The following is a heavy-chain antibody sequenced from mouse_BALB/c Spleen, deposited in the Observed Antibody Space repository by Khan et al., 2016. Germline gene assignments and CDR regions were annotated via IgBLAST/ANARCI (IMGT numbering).Heavy chain of an antibody. Sequence: VQLQESGTELPRPGASVKLSCKASGYTFTDYYLHWVKPRPGQGLEWIGEIFPGSGSTYYNQKFKGKASLTADTSSSTAYMQLSSLTSEDSAVYFCARSYYGYFAMDYWGHGASVTVSS. V-gene: IGHV1-77*01. CDR1: GYTFTDYY. CDR3: ARSYYGYFAMDY. CDR2: IFPGSGST. D-gene: IGHD1-2*01. J-gene: IGHJ4*01.